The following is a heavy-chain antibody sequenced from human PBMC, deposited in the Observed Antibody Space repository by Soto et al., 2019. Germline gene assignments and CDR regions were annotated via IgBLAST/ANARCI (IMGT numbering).Heavy chain of an antibody. CDR2: ISGSGGST. J-gene: IGHJ4*02. Sequence: GGSLRLSCAASGFTFSSYAMSWVRQAPGKGLEWVSAISGSGGSTYYADSVKGRSTISRDNSKNTLYLQMNSLRDEDTAVYYCAKDLATVTTAIYFDYWGQGTLVTVSS. D-gene: IGHD4-17*01. CDR1: GFTFSSYA. CDR3: AKDLATVTTAIYFDY. V-gene: IGHV3-23*01.